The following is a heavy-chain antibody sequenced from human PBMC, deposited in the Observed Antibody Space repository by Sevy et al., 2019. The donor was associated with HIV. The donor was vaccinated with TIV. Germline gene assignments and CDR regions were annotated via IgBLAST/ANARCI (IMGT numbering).Heavy chain of an antibody. Sequence: GESLKISCKGSGYSFTSYWIGWVRQMSGKGLEWMGIIYPGDSDTRYSPSFQGQVTISADKSISTAYLQWSSLKASDTAMYYCARLEMYYYGSGSYYPAFDIWGQGTMVTVSS. J-gene: IGHJ3*02. CDR1: GYSFTSYW. CDR3: ARLEMYYYGSGSYYPAFDI. V-gene: IGHV5-51*01. D-gene: IGHD3-10*01. CDR2: IYPGDSDT.